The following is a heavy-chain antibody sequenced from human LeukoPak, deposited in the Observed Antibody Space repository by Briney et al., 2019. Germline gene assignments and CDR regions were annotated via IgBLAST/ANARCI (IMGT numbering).Heavy chain of an antibody. V-gene: IGHV3-7*04. CDR2: IQQDGSAK. Sequence: TGGSLRLSCAASGFTLSSYWMHWVRLAPGRGREWLASIQQDGSAKFYVDSVKGRFTISRDNARNSLSLQMNNLRGETTPVYSCGGNAPPRGSFDHGGQGTLFTPSS. D-gene: IGHD2-2*01. CDR1: GFTLSSYW. J-gene: IGHJ4*02. CDR3: GGNAPPRGSFDH.